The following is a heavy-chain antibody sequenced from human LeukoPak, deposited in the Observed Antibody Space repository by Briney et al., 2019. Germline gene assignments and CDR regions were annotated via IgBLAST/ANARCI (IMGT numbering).Heavy chain of an antibody. CDR2: IYYSGST. CDR3: ARDRGSMVFVYYYYMDV. V-gene: IGHV4-39*07. D-gene: IGHD3-10*01. J-gene: IGHJ6*03. CDR1: GGSISSSSYY. Sequence: SSETLSLTCTVSGGSISSSSYYWGWIRQPPGKGLEWIGSIYYSGSTYYNPSLKSRVTISVDTSKNQFSLKLSSVTAADTAVYYCARDRGSMVFVYYYYMDVWGKGTTVTVSS.